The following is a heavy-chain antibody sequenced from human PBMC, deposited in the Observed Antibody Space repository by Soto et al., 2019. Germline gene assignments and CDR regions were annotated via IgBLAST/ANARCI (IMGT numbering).Heavy chain of an antibody. CDR3: AAVIIGNWFDP. Sequence: ASVKVSCKASGYTFTSYYMHWVRQAPGQGLEWMGIINPSGGSTSYAQKFQGRVTMTTDTSTSTAYMELRSLRSDDTAVYYCAAVIIGNWFDPWGQGTLVTVSS. CDR2: INPSGGST. CDR1: GYTFTSYY. J-gene: IGHJ5*02. V-gene: IGHV1-46*03. D-gene: IGHD4-4*01.